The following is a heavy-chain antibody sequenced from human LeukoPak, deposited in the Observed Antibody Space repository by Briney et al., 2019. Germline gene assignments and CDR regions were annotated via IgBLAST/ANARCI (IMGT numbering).Heavy chain of an antibody. D-gene: IGHD6-19*01. J-gene: IGHJ4*02. CDR2: IYTSGST. CDR3: ARGGSSGWYPSPLFFFDY. V-gene: IGHV4-4*07. CDR1: GGSISSYY. Sequence: SETLSLTCTVSGGSISSYYWSWIRQPAGRGLEWIGRIYTSGSTNYNPSLKSRVTMSVDTSKNQFSLKLSSVTAADTAVYYCARGGSSGWYPSPLFFFDYWGQGTLVTVSS.